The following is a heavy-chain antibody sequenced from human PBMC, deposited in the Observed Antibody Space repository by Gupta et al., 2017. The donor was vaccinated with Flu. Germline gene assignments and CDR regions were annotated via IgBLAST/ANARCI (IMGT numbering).Heavy chain of an antibody. CDR1: GGTFSSYA. CDR3: ARVNGGGRLAGTVISRGMDV. D-gene: IGHD6-19*01. CDR2: IIPIFGTA. V-gene: IGHV1-69*01. J-gene: IGHJ6*02. Sequence: QVQLVQSGAVVKNPGSSVKVSCKASGGTFSSYAIRWVRRAPGPGLEWMGGIIPIFGTANYAQKFQGRVTITADESTSTAYMELSSLRSEDTAVYYCARVNGGGRLAGTVISRGMDVWGQGTTVTVSS.